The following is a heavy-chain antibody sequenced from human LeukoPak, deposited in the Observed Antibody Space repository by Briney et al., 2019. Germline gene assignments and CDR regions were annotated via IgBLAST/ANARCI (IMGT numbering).Heavy chain of an antibody. Sequence: SETLSLTCTVSGGSISGYYWSWIRQPPGKGLEWIGYISSSGSSNYNSSLKSRVTISVDTSKNQFSLNLSSVTAADTAVYYCARDRADFFDYWGQGTLVTVSS. CDR1: GGSISGYY. CDR3: ARDRADFFDY. J-gene: IGHJ4*02. CDR2: ISSSGSS. V-gene: IGHV4-59*01. D-gene: IGHD3/OR15-3a*01.